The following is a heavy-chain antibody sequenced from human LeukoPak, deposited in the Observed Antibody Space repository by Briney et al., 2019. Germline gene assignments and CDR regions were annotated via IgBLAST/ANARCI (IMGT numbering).Heavy chain of an antibody. CDR1: GGSISTYY. D-gene: IGHD1-26*01. CDR3: ARSSSSGAYWADY. CDR2: VYYTGST. J-gene: IGHJ4*02. V-gene: IGHV4-59*01. Sequence: SETLSLTCTVSGGSISTYYWSWIRQPPGEGLEWIGCVYYTGSTSYNPSLKSRVTISVDTSKNQFSLKLTSVTAADTAVYYCARSSSSGAYWADYWGQGTLVTVSS.